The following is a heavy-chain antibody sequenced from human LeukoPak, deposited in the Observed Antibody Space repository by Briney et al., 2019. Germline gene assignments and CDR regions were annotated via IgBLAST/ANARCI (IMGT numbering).Heavy chain of an antibody. V-gene: IGHV4-59*12. CDR2: IYYSGGT. CDR1: GGSIISYY. Sequence: PSETLSLTCTVSGGSIISYYWSWIRQPPGKGLEWIGYIYYSGGTNYNPSLKSRVTISVDTAKNQFSLTLTSVTAADTAVYYCARRGNWANHYHYYYMDVWGTGTTVTISS. D-gene: IGHD7-27*01. CDR3: ARRGNWANHYHYYYMDV. J-gene: IGHJ6*03.